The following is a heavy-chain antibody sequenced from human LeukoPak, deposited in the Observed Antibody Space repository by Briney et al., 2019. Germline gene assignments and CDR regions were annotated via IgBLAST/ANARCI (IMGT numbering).Heavy chain of an antibody. V-gene: IGHV4-34*01. J-gene: IGHJ3*02. CDR2: INHSGST. D-gene: IGHD6-19*01. CDR1: GGSISSYY. CDR3: ARGARWQWLVPDAFDI. Sequence: SETLSLTCTVSGGSISSYYWSWIRQPPGKGLEWIGEINHSGSTNYNPSLKSRVTISVDTSKNQFSLKLSSVTAAGTAVYYCARGARWQWLVPDAFDIWGQGTMVTVSS.